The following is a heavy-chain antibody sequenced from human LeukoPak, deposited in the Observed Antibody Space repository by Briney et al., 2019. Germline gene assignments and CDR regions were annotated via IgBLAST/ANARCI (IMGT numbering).Heavy chain of an antibody. CDR2: ISGSGGST. CDR3: AKGIWSSGSIDWFDP. J-gene: IGHJ5*02. V-gene: IGHV3-23*01. CDR1: GFTFSSYG. D-gene: IGHD6-19*01. Sequence: GGSLRLSCAASGFTFSSYGMSWVRQAPGKGLEWVSAISGSGGSTYYADSVKGRFTISRDNSKNTLYLQMNSLRAEDTAVYYCAKGIWSSGSIDWFDPWGQGTLVTVSS.